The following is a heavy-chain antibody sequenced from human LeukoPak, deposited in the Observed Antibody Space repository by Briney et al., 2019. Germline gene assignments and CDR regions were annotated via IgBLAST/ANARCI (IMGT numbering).Heavy chain of an antibody. CDR2: IIPIFGTA. CDR1: GGTFSSYA. Sequence: ASVKVSCKASGGTFSSYAISWVRQAPGQGLEWMGGIIPIFGTANYAQRFQGRVTITTDESTSTAYMELSSLRSEDTAVYYCARDMEYYDILTGYYRDAFDIWGQGTMVTVSS. D-gene: IGHD3-9*01. CDR3: ARDMEYYDILTGYYRDAFDI. V-gene: IGHV1-69*05. J-gene: IGHJ3*02.